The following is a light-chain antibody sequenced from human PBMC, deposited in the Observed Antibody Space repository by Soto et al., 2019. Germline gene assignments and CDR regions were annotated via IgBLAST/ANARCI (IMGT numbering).Light chain of an antibody. Sequence: QSVLTQPPSASGSPGQSVTISCTGTSNDVGAYKYVSWYQQYPGKAPKLMIFEVTKRPSGVPDRFSGSKSGNTASLTVSGLQAEDEADYFCSSYAGRNNHLLVFGTGTKVTVL. V-gene: IGLV2-8*01. CDR3: SSYAGRNNHLLV. CDR2: EVT. J-gene: IGLJ1*01. CDR1: SNDVGAYKY.